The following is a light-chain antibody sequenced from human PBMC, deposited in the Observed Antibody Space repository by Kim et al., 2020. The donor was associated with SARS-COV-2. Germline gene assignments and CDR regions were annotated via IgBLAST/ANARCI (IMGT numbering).Light chain of an antibody. CDR1: RSNIGANYD. J-gene: IGLJ3*02. V-gene: IGLV1-40*01. CDR3: QSYDSSLTGSEV. Sequence: VTISCTGSRSNIGANYDVQWYQQLPGTAPKLLIFANSNRPSGVPDRFSGSKSGTSASLAITGLQAEDEADYYCQSYDSSLTGSEVFGGGTQLTVL. CDR2: ANS.